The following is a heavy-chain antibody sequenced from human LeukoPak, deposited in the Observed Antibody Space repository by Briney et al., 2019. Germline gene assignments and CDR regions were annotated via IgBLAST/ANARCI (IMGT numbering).Heavy chain of an antibody. CDR2: IHNGGSST. CDR3: ARWTRVTSSSLWYFDL. Sequence: PGGSLRLSCVASGFTFSSYEMNWVRQAPGGGLEWVSYIHNGGSSTYYADSVKGRFTISRDNGKNSLHLQMDSLRVEDTAVYYCARWTRVTSSSLWYFDLWGRGTLVTVSS. CDR1: GFTFSSYE. D-gene: IGHD6-6*01. J-gene: IGHJ2*01. V-gene: IGHV3-48*03.